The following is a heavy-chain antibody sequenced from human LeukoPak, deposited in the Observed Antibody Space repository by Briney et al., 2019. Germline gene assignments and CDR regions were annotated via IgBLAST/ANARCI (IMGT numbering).Heavy chain of an antibody. CDR2: INPNSGGT. CDR3: ARGPMVRGVIVDY. D-gene: IGHD3-10*01. Sequence: ASVKVSCKASGYTFTGYYMHWVRQAPGQGLEWMGWINPNSGGTNYAQKFQGWVTMTRDTSISTAYMELSRLRSDDTAVYYCARGPMVRGVIVDYWGQGTLVTASS. J-gene: IGHJ4*02. V-gene: IGHV1-2*04. CDR1: GYTFTGYY.